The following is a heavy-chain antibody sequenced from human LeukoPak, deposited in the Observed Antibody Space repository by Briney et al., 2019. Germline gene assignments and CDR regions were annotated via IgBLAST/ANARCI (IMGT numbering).Heavy chain of an antibody. Sequence: GASVKVSCKTSGYTFTRHSMHWVRQAPGQGLEWVGIINPNGGRTTYAQKIQGRVTMTRDMSTGTMYMEMSSLRSEDTAVYYCARDNNGWAWDYWGQGTLVTVPS. CDR2: INPNGGRT. CDR3: ARDNNGWAWDY. D-gene: IGHD6-19*01. V-gene: IGHV1-46*01. CDR1: GYTFTRHS. J-gene: IGHJ4*02.